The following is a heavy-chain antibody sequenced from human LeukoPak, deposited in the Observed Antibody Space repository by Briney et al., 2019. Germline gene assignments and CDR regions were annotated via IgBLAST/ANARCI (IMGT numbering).Heavy chain of an antibody. J-gene: IGHJ4*02. CDR3: ARVGIGYSSGWYRVL. CDR1: GGSISSSSYY. V-gene: IGHV4-39*01. CDR2: IYYSGRT. D-gene: IGHD6-19*01. Sequence: PSETRSLTCTVSGGSISSSSYYWGWIRQPPGKGLEWIGSIYYSGRTYYNPSLKSRVTISVDTSKNQFSLKLSSVTAADTAVFYCARVGIGYSSGWYRVLWGQGTLVTVSS.